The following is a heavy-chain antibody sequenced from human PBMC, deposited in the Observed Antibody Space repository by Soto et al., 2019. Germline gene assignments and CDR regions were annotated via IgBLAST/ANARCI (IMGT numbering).Heavy chain of an antibody. CDR1: GFTVSSNY. Sequence: EVQLVESGGGLVQPGGSLRLSCAASGFTVSSNYMSWVRQAPGKGLEWVSVIYSGGSTYYADSVKGRFTISRDNSNNTLYLQMNSLRAEDTAVYDCAGGESRIYGSGSCLDYGGQGTLVTVSS. J-gene: IGHJ4*02. D-gene: IGHD3-10*01. CDR2: IYSGGST. CDR3: AGGESRIYGSGSCLDY. V-gene: IGHV3-66*01.